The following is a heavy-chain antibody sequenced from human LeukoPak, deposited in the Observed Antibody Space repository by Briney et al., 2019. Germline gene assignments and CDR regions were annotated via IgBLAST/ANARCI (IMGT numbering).Heavy chain of an antibody. CDR2: ISYDGSNK. J-gene: IGHJ4*02. CDR3: ARGPPAATWFYFDY. Sequence: GRSLRLSCAASGFTFSSYAMHWVRQAPGKGLEWVAVISYDGSNKYYADSVKGRFTISRDNSKNTLCLQMNSLRAEDTAVYYCARGPPAATWFYFDYWGQGTLVTVSS. D-gene: IGHD2-15*01. V-gene: IGHV3-30*04. CDR1: GFTFSSYA.